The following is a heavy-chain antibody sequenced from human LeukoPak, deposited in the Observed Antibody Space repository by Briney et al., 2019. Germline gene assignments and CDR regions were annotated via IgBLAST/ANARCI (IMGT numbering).Heavy chain of an antibody. D-gene: IGHD3-3*01. CDR2: INPNSGGT. CDR3: ARGDYDFWSGYYLDY. V-gene: IGHV1-2*02. Sequence: GASAKVSCKASGYTFTGYYMHWVRQAPGQGLEWMGWINPNSGGTNYAQKFQSRVTMTRDTSISTAYMELSRLRSDDTAVYYCARGDYDFWSGYYLDYWGQGTLVTVSS. CDR1: GYTFTGYY. J-gene: IGHJ4*02.